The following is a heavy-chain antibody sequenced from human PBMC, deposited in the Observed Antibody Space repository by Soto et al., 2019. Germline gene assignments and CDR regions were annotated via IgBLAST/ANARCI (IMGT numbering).Heavy chain of an antibody. V-gene: IGHV5-51*01. CDR2: IYPGTSNT. J-gene: IGHJ6*02. CDR1: GYSFTNYW. Sequence: GESLKISCKGSGYSFTNYWIGWVRQMPGKGLEWMGIIYPGTSNTLYSPSFQGQVTISVDNSITTAYLQWSSLRASDTAMYYCARLYGSGGMDVWGQGTTVTVSS. CDR3: ARLYGSGGMDV. D-gene: IGHD4-17*01.